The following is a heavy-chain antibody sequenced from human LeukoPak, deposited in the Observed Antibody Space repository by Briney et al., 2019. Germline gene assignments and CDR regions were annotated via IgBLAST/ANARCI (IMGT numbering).Heavy chain of an antibody. Sequence: ASVKVPCKASGYTFTGYYMHWVRQAPGQGLEWMGWINPNSGGTNYAQKFQGRVTMTRDTSISTAYMELSRLRSDDTAVYYCARDYYDSSGPIDYWGQGTLVTVSS. J-gene: IGHJ4*02. CDR2: INPNSGGT. CDR3: ARDYYDSSGPIDY. V-gene: IGHV1-2*02. D-gene: IGHD3-22*01. CDR1: GYTFTGYY.